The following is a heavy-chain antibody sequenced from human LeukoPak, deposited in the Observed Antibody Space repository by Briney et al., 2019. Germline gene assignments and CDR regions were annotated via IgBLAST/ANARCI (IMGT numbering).Heavy chain of an antibody. CDR2: ISSSSSYI. J-gene: IGHJ4*02. V-gene: IGHV3-21*01. CDR3: ARDQTLDSSSWDLDFDY. Sequence: GGSLRLSCAASGFTFSSYSMNWVRQAPGKGLEWVSSISSSSSYIYYADSVKGRFTISRDNAKNSLYLQMNSLRAEDTAVYYCARDQTLDSSSWDLDFDYWGQGTLVTVSS. D-gene: IGHD6-13*01. CDR1: GFTFSSYS.